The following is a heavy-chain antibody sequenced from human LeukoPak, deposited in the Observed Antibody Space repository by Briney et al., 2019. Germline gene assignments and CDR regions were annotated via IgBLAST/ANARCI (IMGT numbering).Heavy chain of an antibody. Sequence: ASVKVSCRASGYTFTSYGISWVRQAPGQGLEWMGWISAYNGNTNYAQKLQGRVTMTTDTSTSTAYMELRSLRSDDTAVYYCARDNWSSIAARPYYFDYWGQGILVTVSS. J-gene: IGHJ4*02. D-gene: IGHD6-6*01. CDR1: GYTFTSYG. CDR2: ISAYNGNT. V-gene: IGHV1-18*01. CDR3: ARDNWSSIAARPYYFDY.